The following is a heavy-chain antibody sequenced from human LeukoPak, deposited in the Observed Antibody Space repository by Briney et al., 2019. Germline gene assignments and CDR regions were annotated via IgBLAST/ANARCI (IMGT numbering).Heavy chain of an antibody. Sequence: GGSLRLSCAASGFTFSSYGMHWVRQAPGKGLEWVAFIRYDGSNKYYADSVKGRFTISRDNSKNTLYLQMNSLRAEDTAVYYCAKDVVSGCDLGWFDPWGQGTLVTVSS. CDR2: IRYDGSNK. V-gene: IGHV3-30*02. J-gene: IGHJ5*02. CDR1: GFTFSSYG. CDR3: AKDVVSGCDLGWFDP. D-gene: IGHD5-12*01.